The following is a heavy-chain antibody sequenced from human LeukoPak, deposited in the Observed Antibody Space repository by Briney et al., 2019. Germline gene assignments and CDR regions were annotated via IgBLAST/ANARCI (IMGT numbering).Heavy chain of an antibody. CDR1: GFIVNTNY. CDR2: IYADGNT. V-gene: IGHV3-53*01. CDR3: AGTPSYYDNSNYYFKKPFDY. Sequence: PGGSLRLSCAASGFIVNTNYMTWVRQAPGRGLEWVSFIYADGNTYYADSVKGRFTISRDKSKNTLSLQMNSLRAEDTAVYYCAGTPSYYDNSNYYFKKPFDYWGQGALVTVSS. D-gene: IGHD3-22*01. J-gene: IGHJ4*02.